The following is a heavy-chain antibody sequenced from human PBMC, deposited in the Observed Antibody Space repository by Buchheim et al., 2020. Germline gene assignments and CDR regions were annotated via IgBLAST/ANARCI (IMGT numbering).Heavy chain of an antibody. Sequence: EVQLVESGGGLVQPGGSLRLSCAASGFTFSSYAMSCVRQAPGKGLEWVSAISDSGSNTYYADSVKGRFTFSRDNSKNTLYPQMNSLRAEDTAVYYCAKEVGTIGVAGPYFDYWGQGIL. D-gene: IGHD6-19*01. J-gene: IGHJ4*02. V-gene: IGHV3-23*04. CDR3: AKEVGTIGVAGPYFDY. CDR1: GFTFSSYA. CDR2: ISDSGSNT.